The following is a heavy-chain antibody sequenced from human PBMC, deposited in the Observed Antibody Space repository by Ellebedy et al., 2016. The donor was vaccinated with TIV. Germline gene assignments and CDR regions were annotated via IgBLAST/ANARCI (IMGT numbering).Heavy chain of an antibody. J-gene: IGHJ4*02. CDR1: GFTFSAYA. V-gene: IGHV3-30*09. D-gene: IGHD3-22*01. Sequence: PGGSLRLSCAASGFTFSAYAIHWVRQAPGKGLEWVAAISFDGSTKYYADPVEGRFAISRDNSKNTVFLQMNSLRAEDTAVYYCTREEPHSFDISGYRNAFDYWGQGTLVTVSS. CDR3: TREEPHSFDISGYRNAFDY. CDR2: ISFDGSTK.